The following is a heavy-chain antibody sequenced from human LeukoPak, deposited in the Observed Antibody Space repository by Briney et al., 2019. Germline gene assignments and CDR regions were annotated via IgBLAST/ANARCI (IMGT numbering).Heavy chain of an antibody. CDR2: IYYSGST. CDR1: GASISSCSNY. V-gene: IGHV4-39*01. D-gene: IGHD2-15*01. CDR3: ARLYCSGGSCYSGLGSADY. Sequence: SETLSPTCTVSGASISSCSNYWGWIRQPPGKGLEWIGSIYYSGSTYYNPSLKSRVTISVDTSKNQFSLKLSSVTAADTAMYYCARLYCSGGSCYSGLGSADYWGQGTLVTVAS. J-gene: IGHJ4*02.